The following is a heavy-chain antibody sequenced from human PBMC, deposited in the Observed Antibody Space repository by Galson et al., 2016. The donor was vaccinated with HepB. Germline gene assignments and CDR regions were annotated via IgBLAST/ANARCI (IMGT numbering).Heavy chain of an antibody. Sequence: SLRLSCAASGFTFSSYGMHWVRQAPGKGLEWVAVISYDGSNKNYADSVKGRFTISRDNSKNTLYLQMNSLRTEDSAVYFCAMLRSGSYAFDIWGQGTMVTVSS. D-gene: IGHD3-22*01. CDR3: AMLRSGSYAFDI. V-gene: IGHV3-30*03. CDR1: GFTFSSYG. J-gene: IGHJ3*02. CDR2: ISYDGSNK.